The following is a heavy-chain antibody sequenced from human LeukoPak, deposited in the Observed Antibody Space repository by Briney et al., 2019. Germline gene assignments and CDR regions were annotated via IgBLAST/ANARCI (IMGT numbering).Heavy chain of an antibody. D-gene: IGHD6-13*01. V-gene: IGHV1-3*01. CDR2: INAGNGNT. CDR3: ARLHSSSWYSAGHFDY. J-gene: IGHJ4*02. CDR1: GYTFTSYA. Sequence: GASVKVSCKASGYTFTSYAMHWVRQAPGQRLEWMGWINAGNGNTKYSQKFQGRVTITRDTSASTAYMELSSLRSEDTAVYYCARLHSSSWYSAGHFDYWGQGTLVTVSS.